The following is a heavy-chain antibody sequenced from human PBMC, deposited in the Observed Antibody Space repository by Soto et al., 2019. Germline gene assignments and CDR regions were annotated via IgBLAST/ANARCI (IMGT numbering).Heavy chain of an antibody. V-gene: IGHV4-59*08. CDR1: GGPISSYY. J-gene: IGHJ6*02. CDR3: ATQTISYTWGV. CDR2: IYYSGST. D-gene: IGHD3-16*01. Sequence: PSETLSLTCTVSGGPISSYYWSWIRQHPGKGLEWIGYIYYSGSTYYNPSLKSRVTISVDKSKNHFSLRLTSVTAADTAIYYCATQTISYTWGVWGRGTTVTVSS.